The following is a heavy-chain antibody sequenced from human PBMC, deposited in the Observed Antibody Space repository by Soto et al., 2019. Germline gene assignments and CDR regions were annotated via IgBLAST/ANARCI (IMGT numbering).Heavy chain of an antibody. D-gene: IGHD5-12*01. CDR1: GFTFSSYA. J-gene: IGHJ4*02. Sequence: GGSLRLSCAASGFTFSSYAMSWVRQAPGKGLEWVSAISGSGGSTYYADSVKGRFTISRDNSKNTLYLQMNSLRAEDTAVYYCAKDLGAEMATNEDYWGQGTLVTVSS. CDR2: ISGSGGST. V-gene: IGHV3-23*01. CDR3: AKDLGAEMATNEDY.